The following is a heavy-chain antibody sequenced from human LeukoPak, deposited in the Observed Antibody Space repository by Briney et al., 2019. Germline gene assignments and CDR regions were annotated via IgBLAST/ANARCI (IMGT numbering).Heavy chain of an antibody. CDR2: ISGSGGST. V-gene: IGHV3-23*01. Sequence: AGGSLRLSCAASGFTFSSYAMSWVRQAPGKGLEWVSAISGSGGSTYYADSVKGRFTISRDNSKNTLYLQMNSLRAEDTAVYYCARDRDWGCSYCSYWGQGTLVTVSS. CDR1: GFTFSSYA. CDR3: ARDRDWGCSYCSY. D-gene: IGHD7-27*01. J-gene: IGHJ4*02.